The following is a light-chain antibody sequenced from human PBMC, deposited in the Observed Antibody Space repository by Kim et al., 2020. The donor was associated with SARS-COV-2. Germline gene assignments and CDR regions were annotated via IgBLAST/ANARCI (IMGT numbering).Light chain of an antibody. CDR2: GNN. J-gene: IGLJ2*01. CDR3: QSYDSSLSVV. Sequence: QSVLTQPPSVSGAPGQRVTISCTGSSSNIGAGYDVHWYQQLPGTAPKLLIFGNNNRPSGVPDRFSGSKSGTSAYLAITGLQAEDEADYYCQSYDSSLSVVFGGGTQLTVL. CDR1: SSNIGAGYD. V-gene: IGLV1-40*01.